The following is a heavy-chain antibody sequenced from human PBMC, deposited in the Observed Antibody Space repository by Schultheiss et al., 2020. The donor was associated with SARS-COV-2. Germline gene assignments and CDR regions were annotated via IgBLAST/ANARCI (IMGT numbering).Heavy chain of an antibody. D-gene: IGHD5-12*01. Sequence: GESLKISCAASGFTFSSYSMNWVRQAPGKGLEWVSAISGSGGSTYYADSVKGRFTISRDNSKNTLYLQMNSLRAEDTAVYYCARTGGSPPYYYYYGMDVWGQGTTVTVSS. J-gene: IGHJ6*02. CDR2: ISGSGGST. CDR3: ARTGGSPPYYYYYGMDV. V-gene: IGHV3-23*01. CDR1: GFTFSSYS.